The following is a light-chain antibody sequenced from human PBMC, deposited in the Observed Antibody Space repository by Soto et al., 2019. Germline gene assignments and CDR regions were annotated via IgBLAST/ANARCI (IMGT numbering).Light chain of an antibody. CDR1: QSIRNW. V-gene: IGKV1-5*01. CDR3: QQYGSSGT. Sequence: DIQMTQSPSTLSAPVGDRVTITCRASQSIRNWLAWYQDKPGKAPKLLIYGASSLESGVPSRFSGSGSGTDFTLTISRLEPEDFAVYYCQQYGSSGTFGQGTKVDIK. CDR2: GAS. J-gene: IGKJ1*01.